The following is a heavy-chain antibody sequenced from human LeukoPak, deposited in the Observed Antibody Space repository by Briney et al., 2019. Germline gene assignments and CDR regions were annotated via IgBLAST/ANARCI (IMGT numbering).Heavy chain of an antibody. CDR1: GFTFSTYG. J-gene: IGHJ4*02. CDR2: ISYDGSDK. V-gene: IGHV3-30*03. Sequence: PVGCLRLSCEAPGFTFSTYGMHWVRQALGKGLELVAVISYDGSDKYYADPVKGRFTISRDDPRNTLYLQMNSLTAEDTAVYYCARGHSGGVWGQGTLVTVSS. D-gene: IGHD4-23*01. CDR3: ARGHSGGV.